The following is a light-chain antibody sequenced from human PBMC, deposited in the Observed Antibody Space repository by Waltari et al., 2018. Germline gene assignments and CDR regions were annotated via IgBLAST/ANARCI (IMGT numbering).Light chain of an antibody. CDR3: QQYGSSPLS. CDR1: QSISSY. J-gene: IGKJ4*01. V-gene: IGKV3-20*01. CDR2: GGS. Sequence: ESVLTQSPVTLSLSPGDRATLSCRASQSISSYLAWYQQKPGQAPRLLIYGGSSRATGIPDRFSGSGFGTDFTLTISRLEPEDFAVYYCQQYGSSPLSFGGGTKVEI.